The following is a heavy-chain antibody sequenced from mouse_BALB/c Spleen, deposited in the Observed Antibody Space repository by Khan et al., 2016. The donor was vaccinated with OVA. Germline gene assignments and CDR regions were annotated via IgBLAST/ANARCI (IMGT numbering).Heavy chain of an antibody. CDR2: ISSGSSSI. CDR3: ARDSDCDY. V-gene: IGHV5-17*02. CDR1: GFTFSRFG. Sequence: EVELVESGGGLVQPGGSRKLSCAASGFTFSRFGMHWVRQAPEKGLEWVAYISSGSSSIYYADTVKGRFTISRDNPKNTLFLQMTSLRSEDTAMYYWARDSDCDYWGQGTTRTVSS. J-gene: IGHJ2*01.